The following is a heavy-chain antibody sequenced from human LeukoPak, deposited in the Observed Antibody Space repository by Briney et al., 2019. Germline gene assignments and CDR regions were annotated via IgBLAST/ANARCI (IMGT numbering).Heavy chain of an antibody. CDR3: ARYIVASMRVQ. CDR1: GGSISSSSNY. D-gene: IGHD5-12*01. Sequence: SETLSLTCTVSGGSISSSSNYWGWVRQPPGKGLEWIGSMYYSGSYNPSLESRVTISVDTSKNEFSLKLGSVTAADTAVYYCARYIVASMRVQWGQGTLVTVSS. CDR2: MYYSG. V-gene: IGHV4-39*01. J-gene: IGHJ4*02.